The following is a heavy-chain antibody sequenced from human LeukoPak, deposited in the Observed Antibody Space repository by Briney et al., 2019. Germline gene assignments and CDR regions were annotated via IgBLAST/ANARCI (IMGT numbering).Heavy chain of an antibody. Sequence: PGGSLRLSCAASGFTFSDYYMSWIRQAPGKGLEWVSYISSSSSYTNYADSVKGRFTISRDNAKNSLYLQMNSLRAEDTAVYYCAKEIYGDYQLDYWGQGTLVTVSS. D-gene: IGHD4-17*01. CDR2: ISSSSSYT. CDR3: AKEIYGDYQLDY. J-gene: IGHJ4*02. V-gene: IGHV3-11*06. CDR1: GFTFSDYY.